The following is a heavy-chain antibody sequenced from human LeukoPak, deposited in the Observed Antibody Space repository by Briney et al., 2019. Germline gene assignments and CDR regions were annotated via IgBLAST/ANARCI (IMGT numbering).Heavy chain of an antibody. J-gene: IGHJ4*02. V-gene: IGHV1-18*01. Sequence: ASVKVSCKASGYTFTSYGISWVRQAPGQGLEWMGWISAYNGNTNYAQKLQGRVTMTTDTSTSTAYMELRSLRSDDTAAYYCARDKQFITIFGAADXWGQGTLVT. CDR2: ISAYNGNT. CDR3: ARDKQFITIFGAADX. D-gene: IGHD3-3*01. CDR1: GYTFTSYG.